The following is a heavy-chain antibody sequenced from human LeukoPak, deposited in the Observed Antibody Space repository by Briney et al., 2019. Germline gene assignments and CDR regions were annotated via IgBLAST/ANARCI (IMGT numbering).Heavy chain of an antibody. J-gene: IGHJ3*02. CDR2: MNPNSGNT. Sequence: GASVKVSCKASGYTFTSHDINWVRQATGQGLEWMGWMNPNSGNTGYAQKFQGRVTMTRNTSISTAYMELSSLRSEDTAVYYCAATYCSSTSCYRFAFDIWGQGTMVTVSS. CDR3: AATYCSSTSCYRFAFDI. CDR1: GYTFTSHD. D-gene: IGHD2-2*01. V-gene: IGHV1-8*01.